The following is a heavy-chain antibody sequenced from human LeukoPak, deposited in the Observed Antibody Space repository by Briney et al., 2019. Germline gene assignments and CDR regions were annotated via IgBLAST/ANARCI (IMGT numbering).Heavy chain of an antibody. CDR2: IYNSGNT. J-gene: IGHJ4*02. V-gene: IGHV4-39*01. CDR3: ARHGANHAFFDY. D-gene: IGHD1-26*01. CDR1: GGSFGSGSYY. Sequence: SETLSLTCTVSGGSFGSGSYYWGWIRQPPGKGLEWIGNIYNSGNTYYNPSLKSRVTISVGTSKNQFSLKLSSVTAADTALYYCARHGANHAFFDYWGQGTLVTVSS.